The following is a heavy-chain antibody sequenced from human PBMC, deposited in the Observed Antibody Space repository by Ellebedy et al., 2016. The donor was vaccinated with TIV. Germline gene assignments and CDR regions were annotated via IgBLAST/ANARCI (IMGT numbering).Heavy chain of an antibody. J-gene: IGHJ3*02. CDR1: GFSFRSYW. V-gene: IGHV3-7*01. Sequence: GGSLRLSCATSGFSFRSYWMSWVRQAPGKGLEWVANIRQDGSDMYYVDSVKGRFTISRDNAKNSLYLQMNSLRAEDTAVYYCATDGSYGDYLSPTHAFATWGQGTMLTVSS. D-gene: IGHD4-17*01. CDR2: IRQDGSDM. CDR3: ATDGSYGDYLSPTHAFAT.